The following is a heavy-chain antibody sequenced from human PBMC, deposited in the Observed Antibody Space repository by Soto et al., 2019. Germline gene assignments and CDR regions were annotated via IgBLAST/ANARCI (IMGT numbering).Heavy chain of an antibody. V-gene: IGHV5-51*01. D-gene: IGHD6-13*01. CDR2: IYPGDSDT. CDR3: ARSVRDIIAAAGMGGWFDP. Sequence: GESLKISCKGSGYSFTTYWIGWVRQMPGKGLEWMGIIYPGDSDTRYSPSFQGQVTISADKSISTAYLQWSSLKASDTAMYYCARSVRDIIAAAGMGGWFDPWGQGTLVTVSS. CDR1: GYSFTTYW. J-gene: IGHJ5*02.